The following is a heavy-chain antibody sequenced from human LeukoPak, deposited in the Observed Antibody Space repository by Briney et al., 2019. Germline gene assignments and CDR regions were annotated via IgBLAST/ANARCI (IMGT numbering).Heavy chain of an antibody. V-gene: IGHV4-59*01. D-gene: IGHD1-26*01. Sequence: SETLSLTCTVSGASITTYYWSWIRQPPGKGLEWIGHVHYSEETKYHPSLKSRVTLSLDTSKYQFSLHLNSVTAADTAVYYCARGEPSGRPGIGFDYWGQGTLVTVSS. CDR2: VHYSEET. J-gene: IGHJ4*02. CDR3: ARGEPSGRPGIGFDY. CDR1: GASITTYY.